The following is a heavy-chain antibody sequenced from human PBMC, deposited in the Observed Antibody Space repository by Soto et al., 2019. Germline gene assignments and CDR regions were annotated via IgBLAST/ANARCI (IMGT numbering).Heavy chain of an antibody. J-gene: IGHJ4*02. V-gene: IGHV1-18*04. Sequence: GASVKVSCKASGYAFGNYPITWVRQAPGQGLEWMGWISAYNGNTKYAQKLQDRVTMTIDTSTNTAYMEMRSLRSDDTAVYYCARDLDGSGSYYTDYWGPGTLVTVS. D-gene: IGHD3-10*01. CDR3: ARDLDGSGSYYTDY. CDR1: GYAFGNYP. CDR2: ISAYNGNT.